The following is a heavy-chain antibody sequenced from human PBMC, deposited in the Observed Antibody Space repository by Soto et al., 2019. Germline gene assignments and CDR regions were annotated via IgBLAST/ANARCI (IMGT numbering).Heavy chain of an antibody. J-gene: IGHJ4*02. CDR2: ISGSGGST. D-gene: IGHD3-3*01. Sequence: LRLSCAASGFTFSSYAMSWVRQAPGKGLEWVSAISGSGGSTYYADSVKGRFTISRDNSKNTLYLQMNSLRAEDTAVYYCAKDYDFWSGPHFDYWGQGTLVTVS. CDR3: AKDYDFWSGPHFDY. CDR1: GFTFSSYA. V-gene: IGHV3-23*01.